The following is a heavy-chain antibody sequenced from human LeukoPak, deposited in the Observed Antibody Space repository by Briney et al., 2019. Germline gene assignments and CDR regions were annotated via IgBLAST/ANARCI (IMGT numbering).Heavy chain of an antibody. V-gene: IGHV3-21*01. J-gene: IGHJ4*02. CDR1: GFTFSSYA. Sequence: NSGGSLRLSCAASGFTFSSYAMSWVRQAPGKGLEWVSSISSSSSYIYYADSVKGRFTISRDNAKNSLYLQMNSLRAEDTTVYYCASLVVQLERRDYWGQGTLVTVSS. CDR3: ASLVVQLERRDY. CDR2: ISSSSSYI. D-gene: IGHD1-1*01.